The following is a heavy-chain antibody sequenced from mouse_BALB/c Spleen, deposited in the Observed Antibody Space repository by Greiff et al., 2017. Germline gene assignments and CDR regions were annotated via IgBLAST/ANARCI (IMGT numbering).Heavy chain of an antibody. Sequence: EVKLVESGPGLVKPSQSLSLTCSVTGYSITSGYYWNWIRQFPGNKLEWMGYISYDGSNNYNPSLKNRISITRDTSKNQFFLKLNSVTTEDTATYYCARGQIYYYGSSYGYFDVWGAGTTVTVSS. CDR1: GYSITSGYY. CDR2: ISYDGSN. V-gene: IGHV3-6*02. CDR3: ARGQIYYYGSSYGYFDV. D-gene: IGHD1-1*01. J-gene: IGHJ1*01.